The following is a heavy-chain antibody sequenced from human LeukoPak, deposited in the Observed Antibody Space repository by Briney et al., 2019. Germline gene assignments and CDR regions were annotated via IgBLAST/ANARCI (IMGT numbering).Heavy chain of an antibody. CDR2: IYHSGST. CDR1: GGSITSGGYS. J-gene: IGHJ6*02. D-gene: IGHD4-17*01. CDR3: ARGYYGVLRVYYYYGMDV. Sequence: SQTLSLTCAVPGGSITSGGYSWNWIRQPPGKGLEWIGYIYHSGSTYYSPSLKSRVTISVDRSKNQFSLKLTSVTSADTAVYYCARGYYGVLRVYYYYGMDVWGQGTTVTVSS. V-gene: IGHV4-30-2*01.